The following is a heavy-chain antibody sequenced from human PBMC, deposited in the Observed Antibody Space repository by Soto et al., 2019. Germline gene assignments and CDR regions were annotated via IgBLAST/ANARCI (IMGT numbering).Heavy chain of an antibody. J-gene: IGHJ4*02. D-gene: IGHD1-26*01. CDR3: ARGRVDGGELDL. CDR1: GFTFRPYG. V-gene: IGHV3-33*01. CDR2: ILYDARNK. Sequence: VQLVESGGGVVQPGRSLRLSCAASGFTFRPYGMYWVRQATEKGLEWVAVILYDARNKYYADSVKGRFTISRDNSETTLYLQMNSLRAEDTAVYYCARGRVDGGELDLWGQGTLVTVSS.